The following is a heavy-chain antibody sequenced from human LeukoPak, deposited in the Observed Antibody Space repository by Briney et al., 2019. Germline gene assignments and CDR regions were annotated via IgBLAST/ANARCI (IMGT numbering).Heavy chain of an antibody. J-gene: IGHJ4*02. CDR1: GFTFDDYA. CDR3: ARGGTVTTFDY. CDR2: VNWNGGST. Sequence: GGSLRLSCAASGFTFDDYAMTWVRQPQGKGLEWVSTVNWNGGSTSYADSVKGRFTISRDNAKNSLYLQMSSLRADDTAFYYCARGGTVTTFDYWGQGTLVTVSS. V-gene: IGHV3-20*04. D-gene: IGHD4-11*01.